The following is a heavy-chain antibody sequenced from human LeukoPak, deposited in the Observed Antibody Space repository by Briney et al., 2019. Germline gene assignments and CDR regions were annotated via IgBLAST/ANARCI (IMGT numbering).Heavy chain of an antibody. V-gene: IGHV1-69*06. CDR2: IIPIFGTA. CDR1: GGTFSSYA. Sequence: SVNVSCKASGGTFSSYAISWVRQAPGQGLEWMGGIIPIFGTANYAQKFQGRVTITADKSTSIAYMELSSLRSEDTAVYYCAREVWRYFDWRGRSAFDIWGQGTMVTVSS. J-gene: IGHJ3*02. CDR3: AREVWRYFDWRGRSAFDI. D-gene: IGHD3-9*01.